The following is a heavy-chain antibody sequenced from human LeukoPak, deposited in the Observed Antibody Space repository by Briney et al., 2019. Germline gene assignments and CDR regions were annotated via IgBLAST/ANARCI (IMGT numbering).Heavy chain of an antibody. CDR1: GFTFSSYW. CDR3: AREDIVATIFDY. Sequence: GGSLRLSCAASGFTFSSYWMSWVRQAPGQGLKWVANIKQDGSEKYYVDSVKGRFTISRDNAKNSLYLQMNSLRAEDTAVYYCAREDIVATIFDYWGRGTLVTVSS. J-gene: IGHJ4*02. V-gene: IGHV3-7*01. D-gene: IGHD5-12*01. CDR2: IKQDGSEK.